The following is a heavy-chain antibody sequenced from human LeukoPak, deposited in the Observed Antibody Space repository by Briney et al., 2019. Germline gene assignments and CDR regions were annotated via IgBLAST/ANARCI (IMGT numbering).Heavy chain of an antibody. CDR1: GYTFTGYY. D-gene: IGHD3-16*02. J-gene: IGHJ4*02. CDR3: ARGYPRGELSLFDY. V-gene: IGHV1-2*02. Sequence: ASVKVSCKASGYTFTGYYMHWVRQAPGQGLEWMGWINPNSGGTNYAQKFQGRVTMTRDTSISTAYMELSRLRSDDTAVYYCARGYPRGELSLFDYWGQGTLVTVSS. CDR2: INPNSGGT.